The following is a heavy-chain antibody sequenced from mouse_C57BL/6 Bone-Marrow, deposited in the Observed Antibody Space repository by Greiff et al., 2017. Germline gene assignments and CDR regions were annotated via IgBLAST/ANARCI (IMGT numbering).Heavy chain of an antibody. CDR2: INPSNGGT. CDR3: ARERVPTCYYGRSYMAY. V-gene: IGHV1-53*01. Sequence: QVQLQQPGTELVKPGASVKLSCKASGYTFTSYWMHWVKQRPGQGLEWIGNINPSNGGTNYNEKFKSKATLTVDKSSSTAYMQLSRLASEDSAVYYCARERVPTCYYGRSYMAYWGQGTLVTVSA. CDR1: GYTFTSYW. D-gene: IGHD1-1*01. J-gene: IGHJ3*01.